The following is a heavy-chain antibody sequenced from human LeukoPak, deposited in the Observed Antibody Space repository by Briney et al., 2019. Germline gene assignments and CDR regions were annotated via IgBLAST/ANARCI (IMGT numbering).Heavy chain of an antibody. J-gene: IGHJ3*02. V-gene: IGHV4-39*07. Sequence: SETLSLTCTVSGGSISSSSYYWGWIRQPPGKGLEWIGSIYYSGSTYYNPSLKSRVTITVDTSKNRISLKLSSVTAADTAVYYCATLTGDAFDIWGQGTMVTVSS. CDR3: ATLTGDAFDI. D-gene: IGHD2-8*02. CDR1: GGSISSSSYY. CDR2: IYYSGST.